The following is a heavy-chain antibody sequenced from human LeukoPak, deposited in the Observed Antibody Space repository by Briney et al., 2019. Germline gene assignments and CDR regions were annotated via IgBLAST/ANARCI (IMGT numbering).Heavy chain of an antibody. CDR2: ISYDGSNK. V-gene: IGHV3-30-3*01. CDR1: GFTFSSYA. Sequence: GGSLRLSCAASGFTFSSYAMHWVRQAPGKGLEWVAVISYDGSNKYYADSVKGRFTISRDNSKNTLYLQMNSLRAEDTAVYYCARDHYRASYGPPEGYWGQGTLVTVSS. J-gene: IGHJ4*02. D-gene: IGHD1-14*01. CDR3: ARDHYRASYGPPEGY.